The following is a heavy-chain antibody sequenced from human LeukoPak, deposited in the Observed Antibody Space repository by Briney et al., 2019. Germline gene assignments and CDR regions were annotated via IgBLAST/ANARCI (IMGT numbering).Heavy chain of an antibody. J-gene: IGHJ4*02. CDR1: GFTFDDYA. CDR2: ISWNSGGI. CDR3: AKDKFMAAAGYFDY. V-gene: IGHV3-9*01. Sequence: GRSLRLSCAASGFTFDDYAMHWVRQAPGKGLEWVSGISWNSGGIGYADSVKGRFTISRDNAKNSLYLQMNSLRAEDTALYYCAKDKFMAAAGYFDYWGQGTLVTVSS. D-gene: IGHD6-13*01.